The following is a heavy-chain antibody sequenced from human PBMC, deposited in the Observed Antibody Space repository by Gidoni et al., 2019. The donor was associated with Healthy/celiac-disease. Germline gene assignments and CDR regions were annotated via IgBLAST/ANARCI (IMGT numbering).Heavy chain of an antibody. CDR1: GGSISSSSYY. CDR3: ASRWLQFPYFDY. D-gene: IGHD5-12*01. CDR2: IYYSGST. J-gene: IGHJ4*02. Sequence: QLQLQESGPGLVKPSETLSLTCTVSGGSISSSSYYWGWIRQPPGKGLEWIGSIYYSGSTYYNPSLKSRVTISVDTSKNQFSLKLSSVTAADTAVYYCASRWLQFPYFDYWGQGTLVTVSS. V-gene: IGHV4-39*01.